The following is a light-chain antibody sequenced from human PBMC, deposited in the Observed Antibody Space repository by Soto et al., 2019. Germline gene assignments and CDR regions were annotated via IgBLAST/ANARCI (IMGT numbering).Light chain of an antibody. V-gene: IGKV3-15*01. CDR1: RSVSSN. CDR3: QPYNNWPPIT. J-gene: IGKJ5*01. CDR2: GAS. Sequence: EIVMTQSPATLSVSPGERATLSCRASRSVSSNLAWYQQKPCQAPRLLIYGASTRATGIPARFSGSGSGTEFTLTISSLQSEDFAVYYCQPYNNWPPITFGQGTRLEIK.